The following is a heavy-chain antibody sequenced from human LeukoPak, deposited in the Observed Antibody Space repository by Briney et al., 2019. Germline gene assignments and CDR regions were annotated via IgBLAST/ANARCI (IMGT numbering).Heavy chain of an antibody. J-gene: IGHJ5*02. CDR3: ARDHGYDFWSGYYRPSNWFDP. V-gene: IGHV1-2*02. CDR2: INLNSGGT. D-gene: IGHD3-3*01. CDR1: RYTFTGYY. Sequence: ASVNVSRKASRYTFTGYYIHCVCQAPGQGLEWVGWINLNSGGTNYAQKFQGRVTMTRDTSISTAYMELSSLRSEDTAVYYCARDHGYDFWSGYYRPSNWFDPWGQGTLVTVPS.